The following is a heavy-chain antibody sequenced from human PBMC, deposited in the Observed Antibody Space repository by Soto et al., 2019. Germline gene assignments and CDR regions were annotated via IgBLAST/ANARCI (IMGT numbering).Heavy chain of an antibody. CDR1: GYTFTSYG. Sequence: ASVKVSCKASGYTFTSYGISWVRQAPGQGLEWMGWISAYNGNTNYAQKLQGRVTMTTDTSTSTAYMELRSLRSDDTAVYYCARDSPPNYDFWPFDYWGQGTLVTVSS. CDR2: ISAYNGNT. V-gene: IGHV1-18*01. CDR3: ARDSPPNYDFWPFDY. J-gene: IGHJ4*02. D-gene: IGHD3-3*01.